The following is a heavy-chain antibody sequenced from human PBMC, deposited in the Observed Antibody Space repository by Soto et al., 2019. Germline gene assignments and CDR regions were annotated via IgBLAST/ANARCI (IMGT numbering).Heavy chain of an antibody. Sequence: QVQLQQWGAGLLKASETLSLTCAVYGGSFSGYQWSWIRQTPGKGLEWIGEINDSGNINYNPSLKSRVTILVDTAKKQISLKLSSVTAADTAVYYCARGVILWFGELSRRGGYYYCMDVWGKGTTVTVSS. D-gene: IGHD3-10*01. CDR2: INDSGNI. V-gene: IGHV4-34*01. CDR3: ARGVILWFGELSRRGGYYYCMDV. J-gene: IGHJ6*03. CDR1: GGSFSGYQ.